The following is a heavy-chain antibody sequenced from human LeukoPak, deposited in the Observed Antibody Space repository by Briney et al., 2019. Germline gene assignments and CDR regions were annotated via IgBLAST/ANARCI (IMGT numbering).Heavy chain of an antibody. CDR2: ISYDGSNK. J-gene: IGHJ6*02. CDR3: AKDIVVVVAATQPSYYYYGMDV. Sequence: GRSLRLSCAASGFTFSSYGMHWVRQAPGKGLEWVAVISYDGSNKYYADSVKGRFTISRDNSKNTLYLQMNSLRAEDTALYYCAKDIVVVVAATQPSYYYYGMDVWGQGTTVTVSS. V-gene: IGHV3-30*18. D-gene: IGHD2-15*01. CDR1: GFTFSSYG.